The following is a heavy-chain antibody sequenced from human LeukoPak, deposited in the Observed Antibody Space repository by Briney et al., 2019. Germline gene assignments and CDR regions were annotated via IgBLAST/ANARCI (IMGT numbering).Heavy chain of an antibody. CDR1: GYTFTSYD. D-gene: IGHD3-22*01. V-gene: IGHV1-8*01. J-gene: IGHJ4*02. Sequence: ASVKVSCKASGYTFTSYDINWVRQATGQGLEWMGWMNPNSGNTGYAQKFQGRVTMTRNTSISTAYMELSRLRSDDTAVYYCARGGYYLTTFDYWGQGTLVTVSS. CDR3: ARGGYYLTTFDY. CDR2: MNPNSGNT.